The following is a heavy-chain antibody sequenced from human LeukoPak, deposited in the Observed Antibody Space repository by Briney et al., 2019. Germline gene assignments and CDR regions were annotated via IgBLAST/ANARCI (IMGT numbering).Heavy chain of an antibody. CDR1: GFTFSSYG. CDR3: AKEMKPWMHFDY. V-gene: IGHV3-30*18. D-gene: IGHD5-12*01. CDR2: ISHDGSNT. J-gene: IGHJ4*02. Sequence: GGSLRLSCAASGFTFSSYGMHWVRQAPGKGLEWVAVISHDGSNTDCTDSVKGRFTISRDNSKNTLYLQMNSLRAEDTAVYYCAKEMKPWMHFDYWGQGTLVTVSS.